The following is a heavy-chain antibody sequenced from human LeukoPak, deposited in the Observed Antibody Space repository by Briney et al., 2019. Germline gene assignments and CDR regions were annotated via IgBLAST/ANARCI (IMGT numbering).Heavy chain of an antibody. D-gene: IGHD2-15*01. J-gene: IGHJ4*02. CDR3: ASTVRRGYFDY. V-gene: IGHV4-31*03. Sequence: SETLSLTCTVSGGSISSGGYYWSWIRQHPGKGLEWIGYIYYSGSTYYNPSLKSRVTISVDSSKNQFSLKLSSVTAADTAVYYCASTVRRGYFDYWGQGTLVTVSS. CDR1: GGSISSGGYY. CDR2: IYYSGST.